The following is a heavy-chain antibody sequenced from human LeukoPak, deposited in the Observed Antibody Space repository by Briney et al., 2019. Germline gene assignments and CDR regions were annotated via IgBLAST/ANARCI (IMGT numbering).Heavy chain of an antibody. CDR3: ATDGAGFDT. CDR2: IWSDGSNK. V-gene: IGHV3-33*03. J-gene: IGHJ5*02. CDR1: GFTFSAYG. Sequence: PGGSLRLSCAASGFTFSAYGMHWVRQAPGKGLEWVAIIWSDGSNKYYADSVKGRFTVSRDNAKKSLYLEMNNLRAEDTAVYYCATDGAGFDTWGQGVLVTVSS.